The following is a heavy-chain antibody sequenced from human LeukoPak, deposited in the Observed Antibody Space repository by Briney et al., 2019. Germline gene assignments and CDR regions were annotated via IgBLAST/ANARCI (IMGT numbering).Heavy chain of an antibody. CDR1: GFMFSAYW. CDR2: IKQDGSEE. Sequence: GGSLRLSCAASGFMFSAYWMSWVRQAPGMGLEWVANIKQDGSEEYYVDSVKGRFSISRDNARNSLYLQMNSLRAEDTAVYYCARRVPNEVITDYFDYWGPGTLVTVSS. V-gene: IGHV3-7*01. CDR3: ARRVPNEVITDYFDY. J-gene: IGHJ4*02. D-gene: IGHD3-16*01.